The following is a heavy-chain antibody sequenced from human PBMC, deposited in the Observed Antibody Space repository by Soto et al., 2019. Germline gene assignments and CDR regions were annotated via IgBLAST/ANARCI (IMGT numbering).Heavy chain of an antibody. Sequence: QVQLVQSGAEVKKPGASVKVSCKASGYTFTSYDINWVRQATGQGLEWMGWMNPSSGNTGYAQKFQGRVTMTRNTSINQAYMELRSGRFQDAAVYYCAGERGYGMDVWGQGTKVTSP. J-gene: IGHJ6*02. CDR3: AGERGYGMDV. CDR1: GYTFTSYD. CDR2: MNPSSGNT. V-gene: IGHV1-8*01.